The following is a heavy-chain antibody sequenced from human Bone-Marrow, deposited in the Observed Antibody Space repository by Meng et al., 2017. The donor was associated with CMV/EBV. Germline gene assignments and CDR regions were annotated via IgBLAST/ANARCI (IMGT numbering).Heavy chain of an antibody. J-gene: IGHJ6*02. CDR3: APNGYYYYGMDV. V-gene: IGHV3-30*02. Sequence: GSLRLSCAASGFTFSSYGMHWVRQAPGKGLEWVAFIRYDGSNKYYADSVKGRFTISRDNSKNTLYLQMNSLRAEDTAVYYCAPNGYYYYGMDVWGQGTTVTVSS. CDR1: GFTFSSYG. D-gene: IGHD1-1*01. CDR2: IRYDGSNK.